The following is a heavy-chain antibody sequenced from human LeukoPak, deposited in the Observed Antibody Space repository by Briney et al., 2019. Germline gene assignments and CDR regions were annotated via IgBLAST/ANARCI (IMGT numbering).Heavy chain of an antibody. CDR3: ASSPGYLGYFDY. V-gene: IGHV1-69*13. Sequence: ASVKVSCKASGGTFSSYAISWVRQAPGQGLEWMGGIIPIFGTANYAQKFQGRVTITADESTSTAYMELSSLRSEDTAVYYCASSPGYLGYFDYWGQGTLVTVSS. CDR1: GGTFSSYA. D-gene: IGHD3-9*01. J-gene: IGHJ4*02. CDR2: IIPIFGTA.